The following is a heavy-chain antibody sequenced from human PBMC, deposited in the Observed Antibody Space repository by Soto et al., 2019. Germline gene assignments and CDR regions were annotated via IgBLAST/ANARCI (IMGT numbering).Heavy chain of an antibody. V-gene: IGHV3-23*01. CDR1: GFTFSSYA. CDR2: ISGSGGST. Sequence: GGSLRLSCAASGFTFSSYAMSWVRQAPGKGLEWVSAISGSGGSTYYADSVKGRFTTSRDNSKNTLYLQMNSLRAEDTAVYYCAKDLGRIVLMVYADYWGQGTLVTVSS. CDR3: AKDLGRIVLMVYADY. J-gene: IGHJ4*02. D-gene: IGHD2-8*01.